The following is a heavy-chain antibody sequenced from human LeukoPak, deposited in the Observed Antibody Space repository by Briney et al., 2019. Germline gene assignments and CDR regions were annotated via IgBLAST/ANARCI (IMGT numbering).Heavy chain of an antibody. V-gene: IGHV4-59*01. CDR3: ARGRQWLSY. J-gene: IGHJ4*02. CDR2: IYYSGST. Sequence: PSETLSLTCTVSGGSISSYYWSWIRQPPGKGLEWIGYIYYSGSTNYNPSLKSRVTISVDTSKNQFSLKLSSVTAADTAVYYCARGRQWLSYWGQGTLVTVSS. CDR1: GGSISSYY. D-gene: IGHD6-19*01.